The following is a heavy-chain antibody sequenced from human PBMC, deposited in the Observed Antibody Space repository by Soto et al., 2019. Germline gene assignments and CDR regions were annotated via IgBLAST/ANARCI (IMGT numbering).Heavy chain of an antibody. D-gene: IGHD6-19*01. CDR3: ARGQKGGWSPNNYYYYGMDV. CDR1: GGSISSSNW. CDR2: IYHSGST. J-gene: IGHJ6*02. Sequence: QVQLQESGPGLVKPSGTLSLTCAVSGGSISSSNWWSWVRQPPGKGLEWIGEIYHSGSTNYNPSLKSRVTISVDKSKNQFSLKLSSVTAADTAVYYCARGQKGGWSPNNYYYYGMDVWGQGTMVTVSS. V-gene: IGHV4-4*02.